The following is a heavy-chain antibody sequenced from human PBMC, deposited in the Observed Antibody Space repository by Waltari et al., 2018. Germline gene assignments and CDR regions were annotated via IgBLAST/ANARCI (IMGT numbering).Heavy chain of an antibody. CDR1: GGTFSSYA. D-gene: IGHD2-2*01. CDR3: ASCSSTSCYAYYYYGMDV. CDR2: IIPILGIA. Sequence: QVQLVQSGAEVKKPGSSVKVSCKASGGTFSSYAISWVRQAPGQGLEWMGRIIPILGIANYAQKFQGRVTITADKSTSTAYMELSSLRSEDTAVYYCASCSSTSCYAYYYYGMDVWGQGTTVTVSS. V-gene: IGHV1-69*04. J-gene: IGHJ6*02.